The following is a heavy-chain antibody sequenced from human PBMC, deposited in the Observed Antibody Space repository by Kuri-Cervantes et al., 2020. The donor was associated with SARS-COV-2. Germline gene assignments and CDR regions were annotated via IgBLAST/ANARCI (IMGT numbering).Heavy chain of an antibody. CDR3: ARKDSGSYPNNYYGMDV. D-gene: IGHD1-26*01. V-gene: IGHV1-18*01. J-gene: IGHJ6*02. CDR1: GYTFTSYG. CDR2: ISAYNGNT. Sequence: ASVKVSCKASGYTFTSYGISWVRQAPGQGLEWMGWISAYNGNTNSAQKLQGRVTMTTDTSTSTAYMELRSLRSDDTAVYYCARKDSGSYPNNYYGMDVWGQRTTVTAP.